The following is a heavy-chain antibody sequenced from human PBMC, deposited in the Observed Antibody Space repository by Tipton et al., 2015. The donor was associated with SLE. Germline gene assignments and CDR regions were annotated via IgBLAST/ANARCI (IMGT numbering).Heavy chain of an antibody. V-gene: IGHV4-4*02. D-gene: IGHD1-7*01. CDR3: TRVPRYNWNYIAD. J-gene: IGHJ4*02. CDR2: IYHSESP. Sequence: GSLRLSCAVSGFDFNYYAMQWVRQPPGKGLEWIGDIYHSESPNYNPSLKSRVTISIDKSKNQFSLKLTSVTAADTAVYHCTRVPRYNWNYIADWGQGTLVSVSS. CDR1: GFDFNYYA.